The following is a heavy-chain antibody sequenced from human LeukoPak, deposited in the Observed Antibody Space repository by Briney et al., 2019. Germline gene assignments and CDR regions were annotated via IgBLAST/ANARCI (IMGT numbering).Heavy chain of an antibody. CDR2: ISWNSGSM. V-gene: IGHV3-9*01. D-gene: IGHD3-10*01. CDR3: ARDYVSGSFGP. Sequence: GGSLRLSCAASGFSFDDYAMHWVRQAPGKGLEWVAGISWNSGSMDYVDSVKGRFTISRDNAKNTVYLQMNSLRAEDTAVYYCARDYVSGSFGPWGQGTLVTVSS. J-gene: IGHJ5*02. CDR1: GFSFDDYA.